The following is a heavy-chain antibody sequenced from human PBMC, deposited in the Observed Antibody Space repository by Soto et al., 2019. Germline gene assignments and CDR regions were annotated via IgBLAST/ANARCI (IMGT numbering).Heavy chain of an antibody. CDR2: IIPIFGTA. Sequence: QVQLVQSGAEVKKPGSSVKVSCKASGGTFSSYAISWVRQAPGQGLEWMGGIIPIFGTANYAQKFQGRVTIPADESTSTAYIELGNLRSDDAAVYYCPRGYYCSCGSYSSGMDVWGQGTTVTVSS. D-gene: IGHD2-15*01. CDR1: GGTFSSYA. V-gene: IGHV1-69*12. J-gene: IGHJ6*02. CDR3: PRGYYCSCGSYSSGMDV.